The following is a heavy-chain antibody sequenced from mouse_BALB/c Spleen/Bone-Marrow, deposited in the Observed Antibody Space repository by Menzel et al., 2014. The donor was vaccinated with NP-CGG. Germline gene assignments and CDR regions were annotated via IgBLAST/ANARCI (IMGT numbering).Heavy chain of an antibody. CDR2: INPSNGGT. J-gene: IGHJ2*01. CDR3: TRYGNYYFDY. V-gene: IGHV1S81*02. CDR1: GYTFTSYY. D-gene: IGHD2-1*01. Sequence: QVQLQQPGAELVKPGASVKLSCKASGYTFTSYYMYWVKQRPGQGLEWIGEINPSNGGTNFNEKFKSKATLTVDTSSSTAYMQLSSLTSEDSAVYYCTRYGNYYFDYWGQGTTLTVSS.